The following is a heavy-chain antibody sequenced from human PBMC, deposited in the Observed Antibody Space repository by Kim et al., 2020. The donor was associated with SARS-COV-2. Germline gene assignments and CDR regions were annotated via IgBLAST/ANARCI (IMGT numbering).Heavy chain of an antibody. V-gene: IGHV4-61*02. CDR3: ARVGAHDLDFDD. CDR1: GGSISSGSYY. J-gene: IGHJ4*02. CDR2: IYTSGST. D-gene: IGHD3-16*01. Sequence: SETLSLTCTVSGGSISSGSYYWSWIRQPAGKGLEWIGRIYTSGSTNYNPSLKSRVTISVDTSKNQFSLKLSSVTAADTAVYYCARVGAHDLDFDDWCQGTLVAVSS.